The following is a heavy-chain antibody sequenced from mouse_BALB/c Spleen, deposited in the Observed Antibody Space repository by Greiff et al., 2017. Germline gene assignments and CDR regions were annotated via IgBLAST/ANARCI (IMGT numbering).Heavy chain of an antibody. D-gene: IGHD2-1*01. J-gene: IGHJ3*01. CDR1: GFSLTSYG. CDR3: ARDGGYGNYNWFAY. V-gene: IGHV2-9*02. CDR2: IWAGGST. Sequence: QVQLKESGPGLVAPSQCLSITCTVSGFSLTSYGVHWVRQPPGKGLEWLGVIWAGGSTNYNSALMSRLSISKDNSKSQVFLKMNSLQTDDTAMSYCARDGGYGNYNWFAYWGQGTLVTVSA.